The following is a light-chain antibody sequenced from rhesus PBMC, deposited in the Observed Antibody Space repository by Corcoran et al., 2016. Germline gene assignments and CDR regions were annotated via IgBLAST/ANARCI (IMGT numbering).Light chain of an antibody. Sequence: EIVMTQTPLSLPITPGESASISCRSSQSLLHSNGNTYLHWYLQKPGQSPQLLFYGGSNRASGVPDRFRGSGSGTDFTLKISKVEAEDVGVYYCVQAMAFPLTFGGGTKVEIK. CDR3: VQAMAFPLT. CDR1: QSLLHSNGNTY. CDR2: GGS. V-gene: IGKV2-72*01. J-gene: IGKJ4*01.